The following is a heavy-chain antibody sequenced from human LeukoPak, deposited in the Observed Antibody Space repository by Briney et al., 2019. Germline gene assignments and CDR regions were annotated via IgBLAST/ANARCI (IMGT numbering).Heavy chain of an antibody. D-gene: IGHD3-3*01. V-gene: IGHV4-59*01. CDR2: IYYSGST. Sequence: SETLSLTCTVSGGSISSYYWSWIRQPPGKGLEWIGYIYYSGSTNYNPSLKSRVTISLDTSKNQFSLKLSSVTAADTAVYYCAREGGYDFWSGYYTKNYYYYYMDVWGKGTTVTVSS. CDR1: GGSISSYY. J-gene: IGHJ6*03. CDR3: AREGGYDFWSGYYTKNYYYYYMDV.